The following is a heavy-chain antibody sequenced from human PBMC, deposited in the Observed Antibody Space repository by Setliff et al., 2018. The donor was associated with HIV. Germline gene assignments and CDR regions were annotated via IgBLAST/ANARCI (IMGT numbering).Heavy chain of an antibody. CDR3: AKDEDGYNHFDF. CDR2: IWHDGSNE. J-gene: IGHJ4*02. V-gene: IGHV3-33*06. D-gene: IGHD5-12*01. Sequence: GGSLRLSCAASGFTFSSYGMHWVRQAPGKGLEWVAVIWHDGSNEYYADSVKGRFTMSRDNSKNTLYLQMNSLRAEDTAVYYCAKDEDGYNHFDFWGQGTLVTVSS. CDR1: GFTFSSYG.